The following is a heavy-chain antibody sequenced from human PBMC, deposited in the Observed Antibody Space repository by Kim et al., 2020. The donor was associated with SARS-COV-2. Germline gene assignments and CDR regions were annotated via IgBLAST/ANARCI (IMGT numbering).Heavy chain of an antibody. D-gene: IGHD6-19*01. J-gene: IGHJ4*02. CDR2: ISSSSSYI. Sequence: GGSLRLSCAASGFTFSSYSMNWVRQAPGKGLEWVSSISSSSSYIYYADSVKGRFTISRDNAKNSLYLQMNSLRAEDTAVYYCARDLSSGWPGGDYWGQGTLVTVSS. V-gene: IGHV3-21*01. CDR3: ARDLSSGWPGGDY. CDR1: GFTFSSYS.